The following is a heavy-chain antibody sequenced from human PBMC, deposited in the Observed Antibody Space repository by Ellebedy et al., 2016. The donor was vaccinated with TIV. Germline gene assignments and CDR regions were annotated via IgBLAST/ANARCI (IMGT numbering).Heavy chain of an antibody. J-gene: IGHJ4*02. D-gene: IGHD2-15*01. CDR3: SRGGLLLLPDF. Sequence: ASVKVSXXTSGYTFSNYDINWVRQATGQGLEWMGWMNPNSGNTGFARKFQGRVTMTRNTSISTAYLELTGLTSEDTAVYYCSRGGLLLLPDFWGQGTLVMVTS. CDR1: GYTFSNYD. CDR2: MNPNSGNT. V-gene: IGHV1-8*01.